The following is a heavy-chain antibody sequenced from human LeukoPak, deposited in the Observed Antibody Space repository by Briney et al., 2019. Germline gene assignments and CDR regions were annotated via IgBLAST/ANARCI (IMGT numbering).Heavy chain of an antibody. CDR2: IYPGDSDT. J-gene: IGHJ4*02. D-gene: IGHD3-9*01. V-gene: IGHV5-51*01. Sequence: GESLKISCKGSGHSFTSYWIGWVRQMPGKGLEWMGIIYPGDSDTRYSPSFQGQVTISADKSISTAYLQWSSLKASDTAMYYCARRRILTGYYYYFDYWGQGTLVTVSS. CDR3: ARRRILTGYYYYFDY. CDR1: GHSFTSYW.